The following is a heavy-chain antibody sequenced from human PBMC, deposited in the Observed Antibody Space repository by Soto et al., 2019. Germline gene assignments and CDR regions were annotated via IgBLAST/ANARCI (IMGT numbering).Heavy chain of an antibody. CDR1: GGSVSSGSYY. CDR2: IYYSGST. CDR3: ARDSSGYKNYYYYGMDV. D-gene: IGHD3-22*01. Sequence: SETLSLTCTVSGGSVSSGSYYWSWIRQPPGNGLEWIGYIYYSGSTNYNPSLKSRVTISVDTSKNQFSLKLSSVTAADTAVYYCARDSSGYKNYYYYGMDVWGQGTTVTVSS. J-gene: IGHJ6*02. V-gene: IGHV4-61*01.